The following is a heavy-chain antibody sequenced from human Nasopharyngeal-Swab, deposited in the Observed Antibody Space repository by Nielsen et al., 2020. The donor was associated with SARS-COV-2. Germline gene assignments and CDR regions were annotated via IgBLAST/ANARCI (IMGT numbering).Heavy chain of an antibody. V-gene: IGHV4-59*01. D-gene: IGHD5-12*01. J-gene: IGHJ4*02. Sequence: WIRQPPGKGLEWIGYIYYSGSTNYNPSLKSRVTISVDTSKNQFSLKLSSVTAADTAVYYCASKRGYSGYEFDYWGQGTLVTVLL. CDR2: IYYSGST. CDR3: ASKRGYSGYEFDY.